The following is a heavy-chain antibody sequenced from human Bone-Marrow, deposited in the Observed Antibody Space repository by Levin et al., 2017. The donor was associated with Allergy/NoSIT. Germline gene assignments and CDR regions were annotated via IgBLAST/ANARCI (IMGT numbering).Heavy chain of an antibody. V-gene: IGHV3-74*01. D-gene: IGHD5-12*01. CDR2: INSDGSST. CDR1: GFTFSSYW. J-gene: IGHJ4*02. CDR3: ARTIRSGYDGGGFDY. Sequence: GESLKISCAASGFTFSSYWMHWVRQAPGKGLVWVSRINSDGSSTSYADSVKGRFTISRDNAKNTLYLQMNSLRAEDTAVYYCARTIRSGYDGGGFDYWGQGTLVTVSS.